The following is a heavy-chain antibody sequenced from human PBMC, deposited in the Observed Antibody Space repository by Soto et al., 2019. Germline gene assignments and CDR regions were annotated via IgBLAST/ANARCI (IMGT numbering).Heavy chain of an antibody. CDR3: ARVEYYDFWSGPVYGMDV. J-gene: IGHJ6*02. V-gene: IGHV1-2*02. CDR2: INPNGGGT. Sequence: ASVKVSCKASGYTFTGYYMHWVRQAPGQGLEWMGWINPNGGGTNYAQKFQGRVTMTRDTSISTAYMELSRLRSDDTAVYYCARVEYYDFWSGPVYGMDVWGQGTTVTVSS. D-gene: IGHD3-3*01. CDR1: GYTFTGYY.